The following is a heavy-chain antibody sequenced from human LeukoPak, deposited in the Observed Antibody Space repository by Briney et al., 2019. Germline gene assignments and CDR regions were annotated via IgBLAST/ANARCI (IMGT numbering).Heavy chain of an antibody. CDR2: ISDSSTYT. V-gene: IGHV3-11*03. Sequence: KPGGSLRLSCAASGFTFSDYYMSWIRQAPGKGLEWLSFISDSSTYTYYADSVKGRFTISRDSSKNTLFLQMDSLRAEDTAVYYCARSLVVPAAGNYWGQGTLVTVSS. J-gene: IGHJ4*02. CDR1: GFTFSDYY. CDR3: ARSLVVPAAGNY. D-gene: IGHD2-2*01.